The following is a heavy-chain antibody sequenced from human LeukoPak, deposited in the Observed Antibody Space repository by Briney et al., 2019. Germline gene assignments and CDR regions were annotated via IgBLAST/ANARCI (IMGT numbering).Heavy chain of an antibody. CDR3: ARESGKFDY. J-gene: IGHJ4*02. CDR2: ISGDGVST. V-gene: IGHV3-43*02. CDR1: GLPIGDFA. Sequence: GGSLRLSCVASGLPIGDFAMHWVRQAPGQGLEWVSLISGDGVSTFFADSVKGRFSISRDNSKNSLFLEMSSLRTEDTAMYYCARESGKFDYWGQGTLVTVSS.